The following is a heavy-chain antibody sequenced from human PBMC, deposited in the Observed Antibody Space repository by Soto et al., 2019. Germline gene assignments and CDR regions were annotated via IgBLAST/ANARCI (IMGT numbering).Heavy chain of an antibody. V-gene: IGHV1-69*13. CDR2: IIPLFGAA. D-gene: IGHD2-21*01. CDR3: ATELGENPASPFDS. Sequence: SVKVSCKASGVTFTSETISWVRQAPGQGLEWMGGIIPLFGAASYAQKFQGRVTITADESTSTVYMELSSLRSDDMAVYYCATELGENPASPFDSWGQGTLVTVSS. J-gene: IGHJ4*02. CDR1: GVTFTSET.